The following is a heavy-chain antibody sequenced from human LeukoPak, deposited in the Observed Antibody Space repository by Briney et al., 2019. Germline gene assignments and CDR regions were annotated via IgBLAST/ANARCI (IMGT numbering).Heavy chain of an antibody. CDR3: ARELTTVTTGGDAFDI. CDR1: GYTFTSYD. J-gene: IGHJ3*02. D-gene: IGHD4-17*01. CDR2: MNPNSGNT. Sequence: ASVKVSCKASGYTFTSYDINWARQATGQGLEWMGWMNPNSGNTGYAQKFQGRVTMTRNTSISTAYMELSSLRSEDTAVYYCARELTTVTTGGDAFDIWGQGTMVTVSS. V-gene: IGHV1-8*02.